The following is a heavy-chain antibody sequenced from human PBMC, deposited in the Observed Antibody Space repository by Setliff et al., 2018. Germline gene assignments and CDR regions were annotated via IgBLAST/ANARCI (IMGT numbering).Heavy chain of an antibody. V-gene: IGHV1-24*01. J-gene: IGHJ4*01. CDR3: ATKDYDTSGYYRPFGF. Sequence: ASVKVSCKVSGSTLTELTMYWVRQAPGKGLEWMGSFNPEDDEIIYAQKFLGRVTMTEDTSTDTAYMELSSLRSEDTAVYHCATKDYDTSGYYRPFGFWGQGTLVTVPQ. CDR1: GSTLTELT. D-gene: IGHD3-22*01. CDR2: FNPEDDEI.